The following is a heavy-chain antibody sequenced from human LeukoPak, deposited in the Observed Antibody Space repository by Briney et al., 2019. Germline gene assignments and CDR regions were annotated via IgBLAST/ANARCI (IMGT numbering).Heavy chain of an antibody. CDR1: GFTFSSYA. D-gene: IGHD6-19*01. V-gene: IGHV3-30-3*01. J-gene: IGHJ4*02. CDR3: ARGPAVSSSGWYFHY. CDR2: ISHDGSNK. Sequence: GGSLRLSCAASGFTFSSYAMHWVRQAPGKGLEWVAVISHDGSNKYYADSVKGRFTISRDNSKNTLYLQMNSLRAEDTAVYYCARGPAVSSSGWYFHYWGQGTLVTVSS.